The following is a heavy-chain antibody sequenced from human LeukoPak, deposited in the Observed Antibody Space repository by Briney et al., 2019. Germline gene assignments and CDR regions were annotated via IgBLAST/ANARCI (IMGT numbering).Heavy chain of an antibody. J-gene: IGHJ4*02. D-gene: IGHD3-10*01. Sequence: PGGSLRLSCAASGFTFGDYAMHWVRQAPGKGLEWVSGINWNSDNIVYADSVKGRFTISRDNVKNSLYLQMNSLRVEDTAFYYCAKGAHYGSGTYYTDWGQGTLVAVSS. V-gene: IGHV3-9*01. CDR2: INWNSDNI. CDR1: GFTFGDYA. CDR3: AKGAHYGSGTYYTD.